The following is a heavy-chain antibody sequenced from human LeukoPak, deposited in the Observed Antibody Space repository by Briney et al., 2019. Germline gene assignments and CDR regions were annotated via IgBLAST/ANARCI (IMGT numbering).Heavy chain of an antibody. CDR2: IYSGSTT. CDR3: AGRRVAVAPVCDI. J-gene: IGHJ3*02. Sequence: GGSLRLSCAASVFTVSSNYVNWVRQAPGKGLEWVSVIYSGSTTQYADSVNGRFTISSDNSKNTMFLQMNSLRAGHTAVYYCAGRRVAVAPVCDICGQGTMVTVSS. CDR1: VFTVSSNY. D-gene: IGHD6-19*01. V-gene: IGHV3-66*01.